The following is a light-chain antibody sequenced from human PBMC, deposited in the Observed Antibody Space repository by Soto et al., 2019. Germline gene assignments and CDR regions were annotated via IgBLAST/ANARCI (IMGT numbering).Light chain of an antibody. J-gene: IGLJ2*01. CDR1: ITDVGSSNY. CDR3: SSYTTTSTWV. CDR2: DVS. Sequence: QSVLTQPASVSGSPGPSITISCTGTITDVGSSNYVSWYKQHPGKAPKLMIYDVSNRPSRVSNRFSGSKSGNTASLTISGLQAEDEADYYCSSYTTTSTWVFGGGTKLTVL. V-gene: IGLV2-14*01.